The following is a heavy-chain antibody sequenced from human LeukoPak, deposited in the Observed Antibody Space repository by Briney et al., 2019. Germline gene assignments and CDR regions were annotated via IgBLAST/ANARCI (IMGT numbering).Heavy chain of an antibody. D-gene: IGHD1-26*01. CDR2: IKTDGSST. CDR3: VRGRATYYFDY. Sequence: GGSLRLSCAASGFTFSNFWMHWVRQAPGKGLVWVSLIKTDGSSTSYADSVKGRFTISRDNAKNTLYLQMNSLRAEDTAVYYCVRGRATYYFDYWGQGILVTVSS. J-gene: IGHJ4*02. CDR1: GFTFSNFW. V-gene: IGHV3-74*01.